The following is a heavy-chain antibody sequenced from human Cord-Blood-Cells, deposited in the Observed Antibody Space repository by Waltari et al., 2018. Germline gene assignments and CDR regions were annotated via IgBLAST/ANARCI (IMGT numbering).Heavy chain of an antibody. V-gene: IGHV3-15*04. Sequence: EVQLVESGGGLVKPGGYLRLSGAASGINFGNPGRRWLTQAPGKGLEWFGRIESKTDGGTTDYAAPVKGRFTISRDDSKNTLYLQMNSLKTEDTAVYYCTTGHQLLPDYWGQGTLVTVSS. CDR3: TTGHQLLPDY. CDR2: IESKTDGGTT. D-gene: IGHD2-2*01. J-gene: IGHJ4*02. CDR1: GINFGNPG.